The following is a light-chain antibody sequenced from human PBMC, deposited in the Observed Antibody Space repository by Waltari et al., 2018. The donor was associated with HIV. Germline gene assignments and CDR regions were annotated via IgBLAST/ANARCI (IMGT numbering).Light chain of an antibody. CDR3: QQYNSWPLT. CDR1: QSVATN. V-gene: IGKV3-15*01. CDR2: GAS. J-gene: IGKJ4*01. Sequence: EIVMTQSPATLSVSPGERATLSCRASQSVATNLAWYQQKPGQAPRLIIYGASTRATGIPARFSGSGSGTEFTLTITSLQSEDFEVYYCQQYNSWPLTFGGGTKVEIK.